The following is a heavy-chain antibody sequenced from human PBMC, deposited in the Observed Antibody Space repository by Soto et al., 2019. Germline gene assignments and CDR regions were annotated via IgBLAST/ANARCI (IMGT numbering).Heavy chain of an antibody. CDR3: ARDEYGYGDSYDS. V-gene: IGHV4-4*07. CDR2: MHTSGST. J-gene: IGHJ4*02. Sequence: SETMSLTCIVSGVSISTYHWSWIRQPAGKGLEWIGRMHTSGSTNYNPSLKSRVSMSVDTSKNHFSLKVSSVTAADTAVYYCARDEYGYGDSYDSWGQGTLVTVSS. CDR1: GVSISTYH. D-gene: IGHD5-12*01.